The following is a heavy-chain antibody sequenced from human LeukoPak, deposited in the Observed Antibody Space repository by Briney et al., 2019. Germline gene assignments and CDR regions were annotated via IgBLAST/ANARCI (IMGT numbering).Heavy chain of an antibody. D-gene: IGHD1-1*01. Sequence: GGSLRLSCAASGFTFSSYSMNWVSQAPGKGLEWVSYISSVSSPISYADSVKGRFTISRDNAKNSLYLQMNSLRDEDTAVYYCARDLDWAFDIWGQGTMVTVSS. CDR2: ISSVSSPI. V-gene: IGHV3-48*02. J-gene: IGHJ3*02. CDR1: GFTFSSYS. CDR3: ARDLDWAFDI.